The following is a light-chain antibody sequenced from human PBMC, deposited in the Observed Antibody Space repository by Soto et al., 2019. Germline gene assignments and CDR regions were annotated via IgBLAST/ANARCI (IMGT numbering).Light chain of an antibody. CDR1: SSNIGAGY. CDR3: ATWDGSLPAEV. J-gene: IGLJ2*01. CDR2: DNN. V-gene: IGLV1-51*01. Sequence: QPVLTQPPSVSGAPGQRVTISCAGTSSNIGAGYGVHWYQQLPGRAPKLLIYDNNKRPSGIPDRFSGSKSGTSGTLDITGLQTGDEADYYCATWDGSLPAEVFGGGTKLTVL.